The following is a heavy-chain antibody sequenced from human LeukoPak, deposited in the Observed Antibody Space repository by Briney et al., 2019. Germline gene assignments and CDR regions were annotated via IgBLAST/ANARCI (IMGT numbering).Heavy chain of an antibody. CDR3: ARHYPRGTTGPFGY. CDR2: IYPGDSDT. V-gene: IGHV5-51*01. J-gene: IGHJ4*02. D-gene: IGHD4-17*01. CDR1: GSSFTSYW. Sequence: GESLQISCQGSGSSFTSYWIGWVRQLPGEGLEWMGIIYPGDSDTRYSPSFQGQVTISADKSISTAYLQWSSLKASDTAMYYCARHYPRGTTGPFGYWGQGTLVTVSS.